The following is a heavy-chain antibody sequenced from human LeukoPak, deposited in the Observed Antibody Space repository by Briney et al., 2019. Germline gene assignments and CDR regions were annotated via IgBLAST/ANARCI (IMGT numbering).Heavy chain of an antibody. CDR3: ARAPYYGDYGATGWFDP. D-gene: IGHD4-17*01. CDR2: IYHSGST. Sequence: SETLSLTCAVSGYSISSGYYWGWIRQPPGKGLEWIGSIYHSGSTYYNPSLKSRVTISVDTSKNQFSLKLSSVTAADTAVYYCARAPYYGDYGATGWFDPWGQGTLDTVSS. V-gene: IGHV4-38-2*01. J-gene: IGHJ5*02. CDR1: GYSISSGYY.